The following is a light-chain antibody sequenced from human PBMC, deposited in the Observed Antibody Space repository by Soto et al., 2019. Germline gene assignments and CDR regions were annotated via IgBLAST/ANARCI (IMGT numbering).Light chain of an antibody. J-gene: IGLJ3*02. CDR2: EVR. V-gene: IGLV2-14*01. CDR1: SSDVGAYNY. CDR3: RSYPKNATWV. Sequence: QSALTQPASVSGSPGQSITISCTGTSSDVGAYNYVSWYQQHPGKATKLMIYEVRNRPSGVSNRVSGSKSGNTASLTISGLQAEDEADYYCRSYPKNATWVFGGGTQLTVL.